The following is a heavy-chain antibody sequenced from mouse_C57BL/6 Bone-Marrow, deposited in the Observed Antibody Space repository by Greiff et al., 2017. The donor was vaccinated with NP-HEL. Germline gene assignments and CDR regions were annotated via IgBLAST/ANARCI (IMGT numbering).Heavy chain of an antibody. CDR3: ARRAMVTTDFAY. D-gene: IGHD2-2*01. CDR2: IWSGGST. J-gene: IGHJ3*01. V-gene: IGHV2-2*01. CDR1: GFSLTSYG. Sequence: QVQLQQSGPGLVQPSQSLSITCTVSGFSLTSYGVHWVRQSPGKGLEWLGVIWSGGSTDYNAAFISRLSISKDNSKSQVFFKMNSLQADDTAIYYCARRAMVTTDFAYWGQGTLVTVSA.